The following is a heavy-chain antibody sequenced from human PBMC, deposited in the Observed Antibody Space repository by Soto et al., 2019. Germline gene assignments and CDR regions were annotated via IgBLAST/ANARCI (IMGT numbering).Heavy chain of an antibody. V-gene: IGHV1-2*04. CDR1: GYTFTGYY. D-gene: IGHD3-10*01. CDR2: INPNSGGT. CDR3: ARDYYGSGSYYNLGAFDI. J-gene: IGHJ3*02. Sequence: ASVKVSCKASGYTFTGYYMHWVRQAPGQGLEWMGWINPNSGGTNYAQKFQGWVTMTRDTSISTAYMELSRLRSDDTAVYYCARDYYGSGSYYNLGAFDIWGQGTRVPSPQ.